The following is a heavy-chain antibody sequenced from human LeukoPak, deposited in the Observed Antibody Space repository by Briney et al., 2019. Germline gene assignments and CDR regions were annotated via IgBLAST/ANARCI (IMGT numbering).Heavy chain of an antibody. J-gene: IGHJ3*02. V-gene: IGHV3-74*01. CDR2: INSDGSGT. CDR3: ARDRLTNDAFDI. Sequence: GGSLRLSCAASGFTFNSYWMHWVRQAPGKGLVWVSRINSDGSGTSDADFVKGRFTISRDNSKNTLNLQMNSLRAEDTAMYYCARDRLTNDAFDIWGQGTMVTVSS. CDR1: GFTFNSYW. D-gene: IGHD2-8*01.